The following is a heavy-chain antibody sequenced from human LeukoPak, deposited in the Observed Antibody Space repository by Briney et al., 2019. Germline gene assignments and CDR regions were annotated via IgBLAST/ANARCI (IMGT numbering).Heavy chain of an antibody. J-gene: IGHJ3*02. Sequence: ASVKVSCKASGYTFTSYAMHWVRQAPGQRLEWMGWINAGNGNTKYSQKFQGRVTITRDTSASTAYMELSSLRSEDTAVHYCARLPIITMVRSDIIVAFDIWGQGTMVTVSS. CDR1: GYTFTSYA. CDR3: ARLPIITMVRSDIIVAFDI. V-gene: IGHV1-3*01. D-gene: IGHD3-10*01. CDR2: INAGNGNT.